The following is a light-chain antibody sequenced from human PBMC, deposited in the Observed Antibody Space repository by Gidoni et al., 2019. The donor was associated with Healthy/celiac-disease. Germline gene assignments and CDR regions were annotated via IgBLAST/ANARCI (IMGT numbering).Light chain of an antibody. J-gene: IGKJ2*01. V-gene: IGKV3D-11*02. Sequence: EIVLTQSPATLSLSPGERATLSCRASQSVSSYLAWYQQKPGQAPRLLIYDASNRATGIPARFRGSGPWTDFTFTLSSLEPEDFAVYYCQQRSNWPYTFGQGTKLEIK. CDR1: QSVSSY. CDR2: DAS. CDR3: QQRSNWPYT.